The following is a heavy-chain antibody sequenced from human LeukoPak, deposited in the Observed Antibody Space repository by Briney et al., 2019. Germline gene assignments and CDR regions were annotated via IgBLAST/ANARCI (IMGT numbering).Heavy chain of an antibody. J-gene: IGHJ4*02. V-gene: IGHV3-72*01. CDR1: GSTLSDHY. D-gene: IGHD6-19*01. CDR3: VRATYNSGWFSDY. CDR2: TRNKANSYTT. Sequence: GGSLRLSCAASGSTLSDHYIDWFREAPGKGPEWVGRTRNKANSYTTEYAASVKGRFIISRDESKNSLYLQMNSLKTEDTAVHYCVRATYNSGWFSDYWGQGTLVTVSS.